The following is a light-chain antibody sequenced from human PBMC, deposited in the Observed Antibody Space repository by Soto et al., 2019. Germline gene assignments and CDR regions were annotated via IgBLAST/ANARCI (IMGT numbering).Light chain of an antibody. V-gene: IGLV2-14*01. J-gene: IGLJ2*01. CDR3: SSYTSVNTEV. CDR1: NSDVGGYNF. Sequence: QSALTQPASVSGSPGQSFTISCTGPNSDVGGYNFVSWYQQYPGRAPTLMIYEVFNRPSGVSNRFSGSKSGNTASLTISGLQAEDEADYYCSSYTSVNTEVFGGGTNLTVL. CDR2: EVF.